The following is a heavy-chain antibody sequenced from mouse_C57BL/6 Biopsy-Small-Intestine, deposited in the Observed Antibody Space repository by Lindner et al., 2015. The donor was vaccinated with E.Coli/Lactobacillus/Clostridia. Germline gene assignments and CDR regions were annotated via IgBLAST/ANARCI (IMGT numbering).Heavy chain of an antibody. CDR2: LIPILNVP. CDR1: GDTFSSYE. Sequence: SVKVSCKASGDTFSSYEFSWVRHSPGQGLEWMGGLIPILNVPTYAQKFQDRVTITADISSTTVFMELSSLRPEDTAVYYCTRVRILDKDVWGQGTTVTVSS. D-gene: IGHD3-2*02. J-gene: IGHJ1*01. CDR3: TRVRILDKDV. V-gene: IGHV1S26*01.